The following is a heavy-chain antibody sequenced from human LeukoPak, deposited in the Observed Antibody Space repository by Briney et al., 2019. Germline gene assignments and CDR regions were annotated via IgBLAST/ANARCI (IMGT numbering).Heavy chain of an antibody. J-gene: IGHJ4*02. CDR1: GFTFSGYS. V-gene: IGHV3-21*01. D-gene: IGHD3-10*01. Sequence: PGGSLRLSCAASGFTFSGYSMNWVRQAPGKGLEWVSSISSSSTYIYYADSVKGRFTISRDNARNSLYLQMDSLRAEDTAVYYCARSSFTITFSSDYWGQGTLVTVSS. CDR3: ARSSFTITFSSDY. CDR2: ISSSSTYI.